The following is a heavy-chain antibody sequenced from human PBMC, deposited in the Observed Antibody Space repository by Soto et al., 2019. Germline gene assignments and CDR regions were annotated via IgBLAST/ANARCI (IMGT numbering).Heavy chain of an antibody. V-gene: IGHV3-30-3*01. Sequence: QVQLVESGGGVVQPGRSLRLSCAASGFTFSSNAMHWVRQALGKGLEWVAVISDDGSNKYYADSVKGRFTISRDNSKKTLYLQMNSLRAEDTAVYYCASIVLGPAADNWFGPWGQGTLVTVSS. CDR2: ISDDGSNK. D-gene: IGHD2-2*01. J-gene: IGHJ5*02. CDR1: GFTFSSNA. CDR3: ASIVLGPAADNWFGP.